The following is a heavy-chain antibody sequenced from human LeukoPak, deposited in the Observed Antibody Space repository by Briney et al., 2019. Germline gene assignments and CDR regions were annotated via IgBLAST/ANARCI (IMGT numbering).Heavy chain of an antibody. J-gene: IGHJ4*02. CDR2: INPSGGST. Sequence: EASVKVSCKASGYTFTSYYMHWVRQAPGQGLEWMGIINPSGGSTSYAQKFQGRVTMTRDMSTSTVYMELSSLRSEDTAVYYCARDFRYCSGGSCYFFDYWGQGTLVTVSS. D-gene: IGHD2-15*01. V-gene: IGHV1-46*01. CDR1: GYTFTSYY. CDR3: ARDFRYCSGGSCYFFDY.